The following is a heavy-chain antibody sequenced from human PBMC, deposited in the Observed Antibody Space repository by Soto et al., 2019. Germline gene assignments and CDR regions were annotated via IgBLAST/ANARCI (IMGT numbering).Heavy chain of an antibody. Sequence: NPSETLSLTCAVYGGSFSGYYWSWIRQPPGKGLEWIGEINHSGSTNYNPSLKSRVTISVDTSKNQFSLKLSSVTAADTAVYYCARGHYNWNPLRYYYYMDVWGKGTTVTVSS. J-gene: IGHJ6*03. CDR2: INHSGST. CDR1: GGSFSGYY. V-gene: IGHV4-34*01. CDR3: ARGHYNWNPLRYYYYMDV. D-gene: IGHD1-20*01.